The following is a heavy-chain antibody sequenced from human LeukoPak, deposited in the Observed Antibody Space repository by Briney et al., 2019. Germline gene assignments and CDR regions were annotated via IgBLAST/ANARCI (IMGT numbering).Heavy chain of an antibody. V-gene: IGHV3-48*01. CDR2: IKSINAV. D-gene: IGHD5-18*01. J-gene: IGHJ4*02. Sequence: PGSSLRLSCAASGFMFDTYIMTWVRQAPGKGLEWISYIKSINAVYYTDSVQGRFNISRDNAKNSLYLQMNSLRVEDTAMYYCARVSARGYDYWGRGTLVTVSS. CDR1: GFMFDTYI. CDR3: ARVSARGYDY.